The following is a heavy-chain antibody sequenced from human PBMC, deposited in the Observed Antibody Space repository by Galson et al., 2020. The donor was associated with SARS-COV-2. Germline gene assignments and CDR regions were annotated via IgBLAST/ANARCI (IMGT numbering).Heavy chain of an antibody. CDR1: GFTFNNAW. CDR2: IRSKTDGGTT. Sequence: TGGSLRLSCAASGFTFNNAWLNWVRQVPGKGLEWVGHIRSKTDGGTTDYSAPVKGRFTISRDDLKNTVSLQMNSLKTEDTAVYYCSTDPVGLTGADRTYYHGVDVWGQGTTVTVSS. J-gene: IGHJ6*02. V-gene: IGHV3-15*01. CDR3: STDPVGLTGADRTYYHGVDV. D-gene: IGHD7-27*01.